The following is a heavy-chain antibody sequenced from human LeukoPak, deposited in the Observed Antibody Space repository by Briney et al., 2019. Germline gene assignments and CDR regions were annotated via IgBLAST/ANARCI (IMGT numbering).Heavy chain of an antibody. D-gene: IGHD4-11*01. CDR2: ISGSGGST. J-gene: IGHJ4*02. CDR1: GFTFSSYA. CDR3: AKDPFYSNYGEDFDY. Sequence: GGSLRLSCAASGFTFSSYAMSWVRQAPGKGLEWVSAISGSGGSTYYADSVKGRFTISRDNSKNTLYLQMNSLRAEDTAVYYCAKDPFYSNYGEDFDYWGQGTLVTVSS. V-gene: IGHV3-23*01.